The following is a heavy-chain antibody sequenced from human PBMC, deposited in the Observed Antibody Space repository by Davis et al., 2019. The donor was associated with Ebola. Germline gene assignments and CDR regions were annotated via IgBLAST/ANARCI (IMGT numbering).Heavy chain of an antibody. V-gene: IGHV3-30*03. CDR2: ISYDGSNK. Sequence: GGSLRLSCAASGFTFSSYGMHWVRQAPGKGLEWVAVISYDGSNKYYADSVKGRFTISRDDAKNTIYLRMSSLRVEDTALYYCAADQRPSSSTELDPWGQGTLVTVSS. D-gene: IGHD2-15*01. J-gene: IGHJ5*02. CDR3: AADQRPSSSTELDP. CDR1: GFTFSSYG.